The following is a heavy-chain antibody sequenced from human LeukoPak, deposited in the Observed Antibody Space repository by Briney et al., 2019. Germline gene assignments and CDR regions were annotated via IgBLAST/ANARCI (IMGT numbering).Heavy chain of an antibody. CDR2: ISAYNGNT. D-gene: IGHD3-9*01. V-gene: IGHV1-18*01. Sequence: ASVKVSCKASGDSFTSYGISWGRHGPGQGREWRGWISAYNGNTNYTQKLQGRVTMTTDTSTSTAYMEQRILRSADAAVYYCARTLTEIDPWGQGTLVTVSS. J-gene: IGHJ5*02. CDR3: ARTLTEIDP. CDR1: GDSFTSYG.